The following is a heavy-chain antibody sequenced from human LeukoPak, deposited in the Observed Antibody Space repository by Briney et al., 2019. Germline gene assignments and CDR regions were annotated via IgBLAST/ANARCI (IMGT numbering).Heavy chain of an antibody. CDR3: AKDRYIVVVPAAMWAVGGMDV. V-gene: IGHV3-30*18. J-gene: IGHJ6*02. Sequence: GGSLRLSCAASGFTFSSYGMHGVRQAPGKGLEWVAVISYDGSNKYYADSVKGRFTISRDNSKNTLYLQMNSLRAEATAVYYCAKDRYIVVVPAAMWAVGGMDVWGQGTTVTVSS. CDR2: ISYDGSNK. D-gene: IGHD2-2*01. CDR1: GFTFSSYG.